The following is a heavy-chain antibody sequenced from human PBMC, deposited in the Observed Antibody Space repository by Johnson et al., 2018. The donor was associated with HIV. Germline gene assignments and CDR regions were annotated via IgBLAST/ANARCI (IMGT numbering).Heavy chain of an antibody. D-gene: IGHD3-3*01. J-gene: IGHJ3*02. Sequence: QMMLVESGGGVAQPGGSLRLSCVASGFTFSSYGMHWVRQAPGKGLEWVAFIRYDGSNTYYADSVKGRFTISRDNSKHTLYLQMNSLRAEDTAVYYCARARGDFWSGYPAFDIWGQGTMVTVSS. V-gene: IGHV3-30*02. CDR3: ARARGDFWSGYPAFDI. CDR1: GFTFSSYG. CDR2: IRYDGSNT.